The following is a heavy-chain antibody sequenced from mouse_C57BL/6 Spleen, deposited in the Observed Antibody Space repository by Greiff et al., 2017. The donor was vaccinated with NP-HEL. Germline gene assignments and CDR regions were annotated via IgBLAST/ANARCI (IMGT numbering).Heavy chain of an antibody. CDR2: ILPGSGST. V-gene: IGHV1-9*01. J-gene: IGHJ4*01. CDR3: ARKGYGNYYAVDY. Sequence: VQRVESGAELMKPGASVKLSCKATGYTFTGYWIEWVKQRPGHGLEWIGEILPGSGSTNYNENFTGKATFTADTSSNTAYMHISSLTTEDAAIYYCARKGYGNYYAVDYWGQGTSVTVSS. CDR1: GYTFTGYW. D-gene: IGHD2-1*01.